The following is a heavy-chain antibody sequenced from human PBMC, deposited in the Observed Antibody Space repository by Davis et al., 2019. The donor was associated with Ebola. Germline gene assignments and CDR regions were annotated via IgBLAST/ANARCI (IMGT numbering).Heavy chain of an antibody. Sequence: PGGSLRLSCTVSGGSISSYYWSWIRQPPGKGLEWVANIKQDGSEKYYVDSVKGRFTISRDNAKNTLYLQMNSLRAEDTAVYYCARDSFGGVPGFDYWGQGTLVTVSS. V-gene: IGHV3-7*01. CDR2: IKQDGSEK. CDR1: GGSISSYY. D-gene: IGHD3-16*01. CDR3: ARDSFGGVPGFDY. J-gene: IGHJ4*02.